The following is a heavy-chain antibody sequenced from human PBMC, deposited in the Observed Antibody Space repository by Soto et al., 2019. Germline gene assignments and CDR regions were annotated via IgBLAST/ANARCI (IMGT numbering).Heavy chain of an antibody. CDR3: PNDVYSSGFKCFDP. D-gene: IGHD6-19*01. CDR2: ISWNSGSI. CDR1: GFTFDDYA. J-gene: IGHJ5*02. V-gene: IGHV3-9*01. Sequence: GGSLRLSCAASGFTFDDYAMHWVRQAPGKGLEWVSGISWNSGSIGYADSVKGRFTISRDNAKNSLYLQMNSLRAEDTALYYCPNDVYSSGFKCFDPWGQGALAPVSS.